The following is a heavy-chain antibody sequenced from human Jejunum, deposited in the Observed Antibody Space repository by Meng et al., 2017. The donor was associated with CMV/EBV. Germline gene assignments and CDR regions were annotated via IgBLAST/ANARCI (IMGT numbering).Heavy chain of an antibody. CDR1: GFTFSAHA. CDR2: ISDDGSNE. J-gene: IGHJ4*02. Sequence: QAQLVEAGGGVVQPGRSLRLSCTASGFTFSAHAMHWVRQAPSKGLEWVAVISDDGSNEYYADSVKGRFTISRDNSKNTLYLQMNSLRAADTAVYYCARQPGSLAYWGQGTLVTVSS. CDR3: ARQPGSLAY. V-gene: IGHV3-30-3*01.